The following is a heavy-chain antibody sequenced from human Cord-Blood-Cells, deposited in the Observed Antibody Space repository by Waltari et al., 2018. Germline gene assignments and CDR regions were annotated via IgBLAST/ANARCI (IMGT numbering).Heavy chain of an antibody. V-gene: IGHV2-26*01. J-gene: IGHJ4*02. D-gene: IGHD6-13*01. Sequence: QVTFKASGPVLVKPTETLTLTCTVSGFSRSTARMGVSWIRQPPGKALEWLAHIFANDEKSYSTSLKSRLTISKDTPKSQVVLTMTNMDRVDTATYYSARHSSSWSYFDYWGQGTLVTVSS. CDR2: IFANDEK. CDR1: GFSRSTARMG. CDR3: ARHSSSWSYFDY.